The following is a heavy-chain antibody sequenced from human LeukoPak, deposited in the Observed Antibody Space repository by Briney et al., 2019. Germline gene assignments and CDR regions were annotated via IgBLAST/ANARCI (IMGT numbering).Heavy chain of an antibody. CDR3: ARGAYYYDSSGYWPY. Sequence: GGSLRLSCAASGFTFSSYGMNWVRQAPGKGLEWVSYISSSGSTIYYADSVKGRFTISRDNAKNSLYLQMNSLRAEDTAVYYCARGAYYYDSSGYWPYWGQGTLVTVSS. D-gene: IGHD3-22*01. CDR2: ISSSGSTI. J-gene: IGHJ4*02. V-gene: IGHV3-48*04. CDR1: GFTFSSYG.